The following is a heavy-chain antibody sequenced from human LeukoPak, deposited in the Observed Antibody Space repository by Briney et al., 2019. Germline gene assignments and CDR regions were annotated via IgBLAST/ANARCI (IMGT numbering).Heavy chain of an antibody. CDR2: INHSGST. V-gene: IGHV4-34*01. Sequence: SETLSLTCAVYGGSFSGYYWSWIRQPPGKGLEWIGEINHSGSTNYNPSLKSRVTISVDTSKNQFSLKLSSVTAADTAVYYCAKSSGSYYNVDFDYWGQGTLVTVPS. CDR3: AKSSGSYYNVDFDY. CDR1: GGSFSGYY. D-gene: IGHD3-10*01. J-gene: IGHJ4*02.